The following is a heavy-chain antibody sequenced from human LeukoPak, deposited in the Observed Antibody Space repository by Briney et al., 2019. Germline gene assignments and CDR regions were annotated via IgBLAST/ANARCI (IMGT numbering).Heavy chain of an antibody. CDR1: GFTFSSYD. J-gene: IGHJ4*02. CDR2: IGTAGDT. V-gene: IGHV3-13*01. Sequence: PGGSLRLSCAAFGFTFSSYDMHWVRQATGKGLEWVSAIGTAGDTYYPGSVKGRFTISRENAKNSLYLQMNSLRAGDTAVYYCARAVAGQYYFDYWGQGTLVTVSS. D-gene: IGHD6-19*01. CDR3: ARAVAGQYYFDY.